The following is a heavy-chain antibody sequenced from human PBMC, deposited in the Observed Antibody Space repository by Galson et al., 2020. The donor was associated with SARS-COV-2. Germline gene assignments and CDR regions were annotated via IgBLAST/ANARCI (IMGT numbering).Heavy chain of an antibody. Sequence: SQTLSLTCTVSGGSMSGFYWSWIRQPPGKGLEWIAYIYYSGRINYNPSLKSRVTISVDTSKKQFSLQLSSVTAADTAVYYCARADTSGHPQFDYWGQGTLVTVSS. V-gene: IGHV4-59*01. CDR3: ARADTSGHPQFDY. CDR1: GGSMSGFY. CDR2: IYYSGRI. J-gene: IGHJ4*02. D-gene: IGHD3-22*01.